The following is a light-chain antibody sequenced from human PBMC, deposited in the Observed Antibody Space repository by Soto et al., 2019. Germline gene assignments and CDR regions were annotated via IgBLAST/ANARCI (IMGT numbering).Light chain of an antibody. CDR1: SSDVGGYNY. Sequence: QSVLTQPASVSGSPGQSITISCTGTSSDVGGYNYVSWYQQHPGKAPKVMIYEDSNRPSGVSNRFSGSKSGNTASLTISGLQTEDEADYYCTSYTSSNTWVFGGGTKLTVL. CDR3: TSYTSSNTWV. CDR2: EDS. J-gene: IGLJ3*02. V-gene: IGLV2-14*01.